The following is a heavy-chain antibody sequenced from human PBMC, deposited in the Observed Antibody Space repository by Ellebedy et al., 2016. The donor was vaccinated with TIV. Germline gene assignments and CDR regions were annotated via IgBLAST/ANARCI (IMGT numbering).Heavy chain of an antibody. Sequence: PGGSLRLSCAASGFTFSSYAMSWVRQAPGKGLEWVSTISHTGSRTYYADSVEGRFTISRDNSKKTLYLQMNSLRAEDTAVYYCARDAMADYWGQGTLVVVSS. CDR3: ARDAMADY. D-gene: IGHD5-24*01. CDR2: ISHTGSRT. V-gene: IGHV3-23*01. J-gene: IGHJ4*02. CDR1: GFTFSSYA.